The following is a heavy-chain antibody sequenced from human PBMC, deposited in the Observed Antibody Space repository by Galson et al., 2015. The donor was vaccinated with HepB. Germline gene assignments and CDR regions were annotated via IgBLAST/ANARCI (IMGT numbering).Heavy chain of an antibody. CDR3: AKGHGESGGYYYFDS. J-gene: IGHJ4*02. CDR1: GFPFSRYA. Sequence: SLRLSCAASGFPFSRYAMTWVRQAPGKGLEWVSDITGNGGSANYADSVKGRFTISRDNSKNTLHLHMNSLRAEDTAVYYCAKGHGESGGYYYFDSWGQGIRVTVSS. V-gene: IGHV3-23*01. CDR2: ITGNGGSA. D-gene: IGHD1-26*01.